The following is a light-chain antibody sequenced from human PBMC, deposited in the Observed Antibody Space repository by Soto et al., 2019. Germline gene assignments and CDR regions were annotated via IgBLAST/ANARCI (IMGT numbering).Light chain of an antibody. Sequence: DIQMTQSPSTLSASVGDRVTITCRASQSISSWLAWYQRKPGKAPKLLIYKASTLKSGVPSRFSGSGSGTEFNLTISSLQPDDFATYYCQHYNSYSEAFGQGTKVDIK. J-gene: IGKJ1*01. V-gene: IGKV1-5*03. CDR1: QSISSW. CDR3: QHYNSYSEA. CDR2: KAS.